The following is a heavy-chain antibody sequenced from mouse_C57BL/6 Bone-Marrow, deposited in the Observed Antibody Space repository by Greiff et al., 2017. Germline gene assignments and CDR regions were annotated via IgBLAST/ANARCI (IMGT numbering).Heavy chain of an antibody. CDR3: SEDSAVYYCALGDGYDPYWYFDV. CDR2: GQGLEWIG. J-gene: IGHJ1*03. Sequence: VQLQQSGPELARPWASVKISCQAFYTFSRRVHFAIRDTNYWMQWLKQRPGQGLEWIGAIYPGNGVTISNQKFKGKATMTANKSSSTAYMQLSSLTSEDSAVYYCALGDGYDPYWYFDVWGTGTTVTVSS. V-gene: IGHV1-87*01. D-gene: IGHD2-2*01. CDR1: YTFSRRVH.